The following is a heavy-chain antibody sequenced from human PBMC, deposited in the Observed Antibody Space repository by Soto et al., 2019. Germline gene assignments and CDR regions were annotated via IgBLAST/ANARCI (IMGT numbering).Heavy chain of an antibody. V-gene: IGHV1-8*01. CDR3: ARGGVSRGAFDI. CDR1: GYTFTSYD. CDR2: VNPSSGNK. Sequence: QVPLVQSGAEVRKPGASVRVSCKASGYTFTSYDINWVRQAAGQGLEWMGWVNPSSGNKGYPQKFQGRVTVTRNTSISTAYMELTSLRSDDTAMYYCARGGVSRGAFDIWGQGTLVTVTS. J-gene: IGHJ3*02. D-gene: IGHD3-10*01.